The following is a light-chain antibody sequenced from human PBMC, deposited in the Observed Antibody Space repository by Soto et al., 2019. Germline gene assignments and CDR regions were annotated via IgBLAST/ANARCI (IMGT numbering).Light chain of an antibody. CDR2: EVS. V-gene: IGLV2-8*01. CDR3: RSYAGSILYV. Sequence: QSALTQPPSASGSPGQSVTISCTGTSSDVGGYSYVSWYQQHPGKAPKLMIYEVSKRPSGVPDRFLGSKSGSTASLTVSGLQEEDEADYYCRSYAGSILYVFGTGTKLTVL. J-gene: IGLJ1*01. CDR1: SSDVGGYSY.